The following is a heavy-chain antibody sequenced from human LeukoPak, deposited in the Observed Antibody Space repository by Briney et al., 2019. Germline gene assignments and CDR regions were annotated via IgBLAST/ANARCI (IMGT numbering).Heavy chain of an antibody. CDR3: ASFFCTSALCYYLDY. CDR1: GYTFASNA. V-gene: IGHV7-4-1*02. Sequence: GASVKVSCKASGYTFASNALGWGRQHPGRRLEGMGWINTNTGNPTYAQAFTGRFVFSLDTSDNTAYLQISSLQAEDTAVYSCASFFCTSALCYYLDYWGQGTLVTVSS. D-gene: IGHD2-8*01. CDR2: INTNTGNP. J-gene: IGHJ4*02.